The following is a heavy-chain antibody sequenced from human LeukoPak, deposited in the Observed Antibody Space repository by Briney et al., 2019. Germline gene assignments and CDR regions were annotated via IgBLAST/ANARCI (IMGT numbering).Heavy chain of an antibody. J-gene: IGHJ4*02. CDR3: TRHPRPRVVGATALDY. CDR1: GFTFSDYA. CDR2: IRSKTYGGTT. D-gene: IGHD1-26*01. Sequence: GRSLRLSCTASGFTFSDYATSGVRQAPGEGGGWVGFIRSKTYGGTTEYAASVKGRFTISRDDSKSIAFLQMNGLKTEDTAVYYCTRHPRPRVVGATALDYWGQGTLVTVSS. V-gene: IGHV3-49*04.